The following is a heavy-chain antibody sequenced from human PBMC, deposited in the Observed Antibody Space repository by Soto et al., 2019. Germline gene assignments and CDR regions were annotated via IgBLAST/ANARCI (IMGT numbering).Heavy chain of an antibody. D-gene: IGHD6-13*01. J-gene: IGHJ6*03. CDR2: IKQDGSEE. CDR3: ASVSSWSYYYYYMDV. CDR1: GFTFSSYW. V-gene: IGHV3-7*01. Sequence: GGSLRLSCAASGFTFSSYWVTWARQAPGKGLEWVANIKQDGSEETYVDSVKGRFTISRDNAKNSLYLQMNSLRAEDTAVYYCASVSSWSYYYYYMDVWGKGTTVTVSS.